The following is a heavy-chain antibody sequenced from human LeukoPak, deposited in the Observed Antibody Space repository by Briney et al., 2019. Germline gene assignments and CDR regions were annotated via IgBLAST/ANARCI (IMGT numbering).Heavy chain of an antibody. D-gene: IGHD3-3*01. CDR1: GYTFTSYD. J-gene: IGHJ6*03. CDR2: MDPNSGNT. CDR3: ARPNSVLRFLEWPKGGYYYYYMDV. Sequence: ASVKVSCKASGYTFTSYDINWVRQATGQGLEWMGWMDPNSGNTGYAQKFQGRVTMTRNTSISTAYMELSSLRSEDTAVYYCARPNSVLRFLEWPKGGYYYYYMDVWGKGTTVTVSS. V-gene: IGHV1-8*01.